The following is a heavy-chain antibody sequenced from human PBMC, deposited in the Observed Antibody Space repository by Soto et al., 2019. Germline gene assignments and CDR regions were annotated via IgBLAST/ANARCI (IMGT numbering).Heavy chain of an antibody. D-gene: IGHD3-16*01. CDR2: IYYSGST. Sequence: XXTLSLTCTVSGGSISSYYWSWIRQPPGKGLEWIGYIYYSGSTNYNPSLKSRVTISVDTSKNQFSLKLSSVTAADTAVYYCARRYGGNFDYWGQGTLVTVSS. CDR1: GGSISSYY. J-gene: IGHJ4*02. V-gene: IGHV4-59*01. CDR3: ARRYGGNFDY.